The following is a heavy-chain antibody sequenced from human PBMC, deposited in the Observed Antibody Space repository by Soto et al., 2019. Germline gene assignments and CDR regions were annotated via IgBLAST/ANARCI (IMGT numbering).Heavy chain of an antibody. CDR1: GFSLSTRGVG. Sequence: QITLKESGPPLVKPTQTLTLTCTFSGFSLSTRGVGVAWVRQPPGKALDWLALIYWDDAKRYSPSLKSRLTITKDTSRDQVVLRMTNLDPVDTATYYCVHRHLTLGSGSYFGYWGQGTLATVSS. CDR3: VHRHLTLGSGSYFGY. V-gene: IGHV2-5*02. CDR2: IYWDDAK. D-gene: IGHD3-10*01. J-gene: IGHJ4*02.